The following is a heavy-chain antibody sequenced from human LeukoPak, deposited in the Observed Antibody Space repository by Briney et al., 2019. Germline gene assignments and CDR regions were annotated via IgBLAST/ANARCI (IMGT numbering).Heavy chain of an antibody. CDR3: AREVGMTDY. V-gene: IGHV3-30-3*01. CDR2: ISSDEGSK. J-gene: IGHJ4*02. Sequence: GSLRLSCAASGFTFSSNYMSWVRQAPGKGLDWVAIISSDEGSKYYADSVKGRFTISTDNPKNTLYLQMNSLRAEDTAVYYCAREVGMTDYWGQGTLVTVSS. CDR1: GFTFSSNY.